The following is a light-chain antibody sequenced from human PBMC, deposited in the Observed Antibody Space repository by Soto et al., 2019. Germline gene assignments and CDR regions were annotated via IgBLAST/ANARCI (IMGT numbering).Light chain of an antibody. CDR2: AAS. CDR1: QGIRND. Sequence: IQMTQSPPSLSASVGDIVTINWRASQGIRNDLGSYQQKPGKAPKRLIYAASSLQSGVPSRFSGSGSGTQFTLTISSLQPEDFATYYCLQHNSYPLTFGGGTKVDIK. J-gene: IGKJ4*01. CDR3: LQHNSYPLT. V-gene: IGKV1-17*01.